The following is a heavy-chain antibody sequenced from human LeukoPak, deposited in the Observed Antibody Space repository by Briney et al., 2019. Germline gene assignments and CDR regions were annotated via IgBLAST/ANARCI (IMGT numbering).Heavy chain of an antibody. V-gene: IGHV1-18*01. CDR3: ASSDEYCISASCPFDY. Sequence: ASVKVSYKASGYTFSTSGITWVRQAPGLGLEGWGWISVYKGIMDYPQTLQGRVTSTTYTYTSTAYRELRSLRSDDTAVYYCASSDEYCISASCPFDYWGQGTLVTVSS. D-gene: IGHD2-2*01. J-gene: IGHJ4*02. CDR1: GYTFSTSG. CDR2: ISVYKGIM.